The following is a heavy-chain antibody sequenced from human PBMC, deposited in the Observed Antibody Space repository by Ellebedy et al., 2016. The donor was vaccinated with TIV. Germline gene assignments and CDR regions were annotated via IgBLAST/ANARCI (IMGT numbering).Heavy chain of an antibody. D-gene: IGHD6-13*01. CDR3: AGWLGYSRSWYLGY. J-gene: IGHJ4*02. CDR1: GVTFSSYW. V-gene: IGHV3-74*01. CDR2: INSDGSST. Sequence: GESLKISCAASGVTFSSYWMHWVRQAPGKGLVWVSRINSDGSSTSYADSVKGRFTISRDNAKNTLYLQMNSLRAEDTAVYYCAGWLGYSRSWYLGYWGQGTLVTVSS.